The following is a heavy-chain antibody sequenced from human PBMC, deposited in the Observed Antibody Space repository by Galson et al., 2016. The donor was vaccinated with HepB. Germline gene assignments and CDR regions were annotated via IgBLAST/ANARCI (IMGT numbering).Heavy chain of an antibody. CDR1: GFTFSSYG. CDR2: ISYDGSNK. D-gene: IGHD3-9*01. V-gene: IGHV3-30*18. Sequence: SLRLSCAASGFTFSSYGMHWVRQAPGRGLEWVAVISYDGSNKYYADSVKGPFTISRDNSKNTLYLQMNSLRAEDTAVYYCAKDHAFLGLYFYGMDVWGQGTTVAVSS. CDR3: AKDHAFLGLYFYGMDV. J-gene: IGHJ6*02.